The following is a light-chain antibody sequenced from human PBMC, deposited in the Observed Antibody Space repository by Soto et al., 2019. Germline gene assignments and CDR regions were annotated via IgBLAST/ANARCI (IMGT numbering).Light chain of an antibody. CDR3: SSFTNSILV. CDR2: EVT. V-gene: IGLV2-14*01. J-gene: IGLJ3*02. CDR1: TSDVGSHNF. Sequence: QSALTQPASVSGSPGQSITISCTGTTSDVGSHNFVSWYQQLPGKAPKLLIYEVTNRPSGTSNRFSGSKSGNTASLTISGLQAEAEADYYCSSFTNSILVFGGGTKLTVL.